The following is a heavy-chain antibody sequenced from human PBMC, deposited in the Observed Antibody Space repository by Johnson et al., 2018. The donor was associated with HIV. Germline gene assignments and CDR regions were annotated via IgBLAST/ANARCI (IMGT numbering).Heavy chain of an antibody. J-gene: IGHJ3*02. CDR1: GFPFSSFW. V-gene: IGHV3-7*01. CDR2: INQDGSEK. D-gene: IGHD2-2*01. Sequence: VQLVESGGGVVQPGGSLRLSCVVSGFPFSSFWMHWVRQTPGKGLEWVANINQDGSEKYYVDSARGRFTISRDNAKNSLYLQMSSLRAEDTAVYYCATDIVVVLALGGDALDIWGQGTMVIVSS. CDR3: ATDIVVVLALGGDALDI.